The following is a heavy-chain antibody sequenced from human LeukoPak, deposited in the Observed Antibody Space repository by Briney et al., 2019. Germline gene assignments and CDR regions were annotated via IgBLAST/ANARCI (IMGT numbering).Heavy chain of an antibody. CDR2: INPKSGGT. Sequence: ASVKVSCKTSGYTFTGYYIHWVRQAPGQGLEWMGWINPKSGGTNYAQKFQGRVAMTRDTSISTAYMELSRLRSDDTAVYYCARDLSTVITSLLGYYYYGMDVWGQGPRSPSP. V-gene: IGHV1-2*02. D-gene: IGHD4-17*01. CDR3: ARDLSTVITSLLGYYYYGMDV. CDR1: GYTFTGYY. J-gene: IGHJ6*02.